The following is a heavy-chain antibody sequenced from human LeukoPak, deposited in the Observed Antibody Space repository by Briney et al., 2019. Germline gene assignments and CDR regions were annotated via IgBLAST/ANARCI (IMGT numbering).Heavy chain of an antibody. D-gene: IGHD3-3*01. Sequence: ASVTVSCKVPGNSLSELSIQWVRQAPGKGLECMGGFDPEEAKMVYAQNFQGRVTMTEDTSTQTAYMELSGLTSDDTAVYYCTTRSGDFWSGFVKWGQGTLVTVSS. V-gene: IGHV1-24*01. J-gene: IGHJ4*02. CDR3: TTRSGDFWSGFVK. CDR1: GNSLSELS. CDR2: FDPEEAKM.